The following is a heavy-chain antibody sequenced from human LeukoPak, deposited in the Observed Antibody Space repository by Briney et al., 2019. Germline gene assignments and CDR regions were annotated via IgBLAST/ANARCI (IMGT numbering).Heavy chain of an antibody. V-gene: IGHV1-69*05. CDR1: GGTFISYA. CDR2: IIPIFGTA. Sequence: SXKVSCKASGGTFISYAISWVRQAPGQGLEWMGRIIPIFGTANYAQKFQGRVTITTDESTSTAYMELSSLRSEDTAVYYCARDYYDSSGYPPPNWFDPWGQGTLVAVSS. J-gene: IGHJ5*02. D-gene: IGHD3-22*01. CDR3: ARDYYDSSGYPPPNWFDP.